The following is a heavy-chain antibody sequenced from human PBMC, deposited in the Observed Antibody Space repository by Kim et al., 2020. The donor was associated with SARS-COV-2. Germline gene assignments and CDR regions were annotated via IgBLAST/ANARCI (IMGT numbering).Heavy chain of an antibody. CDR2: MNPHSGNT. D-gene: IGHD7-27*01. CDR3: PRNWGKELALDY. J-gene: IGHJ4*02. V-gene: IGHV1-8*01. CDR1: GYTFSGYD. Sequence: ASVKVSCEDSGYTFSGYDINWVRQATGQGLEWMGWMNPHSGNTGYAQKLQGRITMTRENSVSTAYMELSRLTSEDTAVYYCPRNWGKELALDYWGQGTL.